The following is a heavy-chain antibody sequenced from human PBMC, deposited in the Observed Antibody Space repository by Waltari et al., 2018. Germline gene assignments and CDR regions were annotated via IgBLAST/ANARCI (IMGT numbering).Heavy chain of an antibody. Sequence: QVQLVQSGAEVKTPGSSVQVSCKTSGGTFSRYAISWVRQAPGQVLEWMGGITPILATANYAQKCQGRVTITADESTSTAYMELSSLRSEDTAVYYCAKDSGVVTPRIGPSGAFDIWGQGTMVTVSS. D-gene: IGHD2-21*02. CDR1: GGTFSRYA. V-gene: IGHV1-69*01. CDR2: ITPILATA. J-gene: IGHJ3*02. CDR3: AKDSGVVTPRIGPSGAFDI.